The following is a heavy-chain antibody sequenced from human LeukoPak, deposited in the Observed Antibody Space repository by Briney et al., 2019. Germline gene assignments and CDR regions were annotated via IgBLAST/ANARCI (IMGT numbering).Heavy chain of an antibody. CDR3: ARAGYYCSGGSCYSGADV. D-gene: IGHD2-15*01. CDR2: INHSGST. V-gene: IGHV4-34*01. Sequence: GSLRLSCVASGFNFRTYWMTWVRQPPGKGLEWIGEINHSGSTNYNPSLKSRVTISVDTSKNQFSLKLSSVTAADTAVYYCARAGYYCSGGSCYSGADVWGKGTTVTISS. CDR1: GFNFRTYW. J-gene: IGHJ6*04.